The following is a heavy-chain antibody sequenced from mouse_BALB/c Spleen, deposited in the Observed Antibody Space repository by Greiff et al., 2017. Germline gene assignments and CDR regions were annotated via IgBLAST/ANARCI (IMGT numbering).Heavy chain of an antibody. V-gene: IGHV3-2*02. Sequence: DVKLVESGPGLVKPSQSLSLTCTVTGYSITSDYAWNWLRQFPGNKLEWMGYISYSGSTSYNPSLKSRISITRDTSKNQFFLQLNSVTTEDTATYYCARSRGNYVDYYAMDYWGQGTSVTVSS. CDR3: ARSRGNYVDYYAMDY. J-gene: IGHJ4*01. CDR2: ISYSGST. CDR1: GYSITSDYA. D-gene: IGHD2-1*01.